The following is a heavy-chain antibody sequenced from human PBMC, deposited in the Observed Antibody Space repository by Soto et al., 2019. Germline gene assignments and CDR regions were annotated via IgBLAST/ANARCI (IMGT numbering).Heavy chain of an antibody. CDR1: GFTSSYYA. Sequence: GGSLRLYCAASGFTSSYYAMHWVRQAPGKGLEWVALISYSGNNKYYADSVKGRFTISRDNSENTLYLQMNSLGPEDTAIYYCARTPETSGYYYYFDSWGQGTLVTVSS. CDR3: ARTPETSGYYYYFDS. CDR2: ISYSGNNK. J-gene: IGHJ4*02. D-gene: IGHD3-22*01. V-gene: IGHV3-30-3*01.